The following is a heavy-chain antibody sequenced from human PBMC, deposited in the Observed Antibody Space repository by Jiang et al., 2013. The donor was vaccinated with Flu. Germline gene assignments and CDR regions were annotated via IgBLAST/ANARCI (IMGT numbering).Heavy chain of an antibody. Sequence: VSYISSSGSTIYYADSVKGRFTISRDNAKNSLYLQMNSLRAEDTAVYYCARDPRYYDSLAFDYWGQGTLVTVSS. J-gene: IGHJ4*02. CDR3: ARDPRYYDSLAFDY. D-gene: IGHD3-22*01. CDR2: ISSSGSTI. V-gene: IGHV3-11*01.